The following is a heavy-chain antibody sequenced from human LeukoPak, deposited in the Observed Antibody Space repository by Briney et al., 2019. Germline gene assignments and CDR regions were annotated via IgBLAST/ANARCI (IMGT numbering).Heavy chain of an antibody. Sequence: PGGSLRLSCAASGFTFSSYSMNWVRQAPGKGLEWVSSISSSSSYIYYADSVKGRFTISRDNAKNSLYLQMNSLRAEDTAVYYCARDLGYSSGCPHYWGQGALVTVSS. CDR3: ARDLGYSSGCPHY. CDR1: GFTFSSYS. V-gene: IGHV3-21*01. CDR2: ISSSSSYI. J-gene: IGHJ4*02. D-gene: IGHD6-19*01.